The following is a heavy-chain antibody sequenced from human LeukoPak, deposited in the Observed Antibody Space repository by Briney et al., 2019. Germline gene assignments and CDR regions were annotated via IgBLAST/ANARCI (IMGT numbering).Heavy chain of an antibody. J-gene: IGHJ4*01. CDR3: ARDGDGEQSPYDS. CDR2: ISGSSNYI. Sequence: GGSLRLSCATSGFTFSDHSINWVRQAPGKGLEWVSYISGSSNYINYADSVKGRFTISRDNAKTSVYLQMNSLRADDTAVYYCARDGDGEQSPYDSWGQGTLVTVSS. D-gene: IGHD2-21*01. CDR1: GFTFSDHS. V-gene: IGHV3-21*01.